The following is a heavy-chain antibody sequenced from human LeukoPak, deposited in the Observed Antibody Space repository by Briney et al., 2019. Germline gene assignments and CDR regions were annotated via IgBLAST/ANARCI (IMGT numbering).Heavy chain of an antibody. D-gene: IGHD6-13*01. J-gene: IGHJ5*02. V-gene: IGHV1-8*01. CDR1: GYTFTSYD. CDR2: MNPNSGNT. CDR3: ARAAISGSWYSSGREAHWFDP. Sequence: ASVKVSCKASGYTFTSYDINWVRQATGQGLEWMGWMNPNSGNTGYAQKFQGRVTMTRNTSISTAYMELSSLRSEDTAVYYCARAAISGSWYSSGREAHWFDPWGQGTLVTVSS.